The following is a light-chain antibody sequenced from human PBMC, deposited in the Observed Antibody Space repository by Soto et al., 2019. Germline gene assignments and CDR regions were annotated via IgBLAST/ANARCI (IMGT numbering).Light chain of an antibody. CDR1: SSDIGGYNY. CDR2: EVR. J-gene: IGLJ1*01. CDR3: SSFTSGALYV. Sequence: QSVLTQPASVSGSPGQSITVSCTGTSSDIGGYNYVSWYQQHPGKAPKLVIYEVRNRPSGVSNRFSGSKSGNTASLTISGLQAEDEADYYCSSFTSGALYVFGTGTKVTVL. V-gene: IGLV2-14*01.